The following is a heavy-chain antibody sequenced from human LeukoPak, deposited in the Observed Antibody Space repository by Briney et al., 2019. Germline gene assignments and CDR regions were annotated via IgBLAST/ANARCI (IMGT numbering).Heavy chain of an antibody. D-gene: IGHD3-22*01. V-gene: IGHV1-18*01. J-gene: IGHJ4*02. Sequence: GASVKVFCKASGGTFSSYAISWVRQAPGQGLEWMGWISAYNGNTNYAQKLQGRVTMTTDTSTSTAYLELRSLRSDDTAVYYCARGATYYYDSSGYYFDYWGQGTLVTVSS. CDR2: ISAYNGNT. CDR3: ARGATYYYDSSGYYFDY. CDR1: GGTFSSYA.